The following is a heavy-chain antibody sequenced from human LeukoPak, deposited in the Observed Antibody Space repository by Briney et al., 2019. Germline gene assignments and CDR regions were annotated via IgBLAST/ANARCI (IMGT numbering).Heavy chain of an antibody. J-gene: IGHJ4*02. CDR1: GYTFTGYY. CDR3: ARAGLTMVRGVIAKIPDY. D-gene: IGHD3-10*01. V-gene: IGHV1-2*02. Sequence: SVKVSCKASGYTFTGYYMHWVRQAPGQGLEWMGWINPNSGGTNYAQKFQGRVTMTRDTSISTAYMELSRLRSDDTAVYYCARAGLTMVRGVIAKIPDYWGQGTLVTVSS. CDR2: INPNSGGT.